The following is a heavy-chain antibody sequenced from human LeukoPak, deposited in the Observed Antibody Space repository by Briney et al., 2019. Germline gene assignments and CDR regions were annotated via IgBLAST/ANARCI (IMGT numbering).Heavy chain of an antibody. D-gene: IGHD3-3*01. V-gene: IGHV3-74*01. CDR1: GLTFSSYW. CDR3: ARARESNDFWSGPNYYYYMDV. CDR2: INSDGSST. Sequence: GGSLRLSCAASGLTFSSYWMHWVRQAPGKGLVWVSRINSDGSSTSYADSVKGRFTISRDNAKNTLYLQMNSLRAEDTAVYYCARARESNDFWSGPNYYYYMDVWGKGTTVTVSS. J-gene: IGHJ6*03.